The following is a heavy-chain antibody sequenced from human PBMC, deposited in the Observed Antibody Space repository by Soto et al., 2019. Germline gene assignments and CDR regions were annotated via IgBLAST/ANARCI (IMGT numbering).Heavy chain of an antibody. CDR3: AKSRAAEVRAKDRWAAVAGTFNYYYYYGMDV. J-gene: IGHJ6*02. Sequence: GGSLRLSCAASGFTFSSYAMSWVRQAPGKGLEWVSAISGSGGSTYYADSVKGRFTISRDNSKNTLYLQMNSLRAEDTAVYYCAKSRAAEVRAKDRWAAVAGTFNYYYYYGMDVWGQGTTVTVSS. CDR2: ISGSGGST. D-gene: IGHD6-19*01. CDR1: GFTFSSYA. V-gene: IGHV3-23*01.